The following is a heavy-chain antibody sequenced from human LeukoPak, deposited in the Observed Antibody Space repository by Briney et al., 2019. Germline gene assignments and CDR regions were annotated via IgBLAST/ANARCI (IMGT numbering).Heavy chain of an antibody. CDR3: AGSPDTLTTFDY. J-gene: IGHJ4*02. CDR2: IYHSGST. CDR1: GGSISRGDYY. Sequence: SETLSLTCTVSGGSISRGDYYWSWIRQPPGKGLEWIGSIYHSGSTFYNPSLKSRLTISVDTSKNQFSLKLSSVTAADTVVYYCAGSPDTLTTFDYWGQGTLVTVSS. D-gene: IGHD4-11*01. V-gene: IGHV4-30-4*01.